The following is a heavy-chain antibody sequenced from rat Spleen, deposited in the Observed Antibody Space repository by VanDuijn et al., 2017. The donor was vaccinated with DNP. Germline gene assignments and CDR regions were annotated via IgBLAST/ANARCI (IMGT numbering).Heavy chain of an antibody. D-gene: IGHD1-11*01. J-gene: IGHJ3*01. CDR3: VTGVYGGYEDWFAY. CDR2: INMGSGGT. Sequence: QVQLQQSGAELAKPGSSVKISCKASGYTFTTYYIGWIKQTTRQGLEFIGYINMGSGGTNYNEKFKGKATLTVGKSSSTAFMQLSSLTPDDYAVYYCVTGVYGGYEDWFAYWGQGTLVTVSS. CDR1: GYTFTTYY. V-gene: IGHV1-43*01.